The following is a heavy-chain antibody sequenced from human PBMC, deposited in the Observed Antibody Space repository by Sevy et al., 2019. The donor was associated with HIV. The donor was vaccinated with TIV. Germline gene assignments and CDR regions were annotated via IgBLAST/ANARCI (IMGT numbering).Heavy chain of an antibody. CDR1: GFTFSDYA. Sequence: GGSLRLSCAASGFTFSDYAMNWVRQIPGKGLEWVSCINWKADNTGYADSLKGRFTISRDNAKNSLSLQIHSLRAEDTALYYCARSSYYYDSTGYGPLDLWGQGTMVTVSS. CDR3: ARSSYYYDSTGYGPLDL. D-gene: IGHD3-22*01. CDR2: INWKADNT. J-gene: IGHJ3*01. V-gene: IGHV3-20*04.